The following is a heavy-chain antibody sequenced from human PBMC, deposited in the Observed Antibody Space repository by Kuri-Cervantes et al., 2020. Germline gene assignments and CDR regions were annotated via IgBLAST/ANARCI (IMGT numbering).Heavy chain of an antibody. J-gene: IGHJ6*02. D-gene: IGHD5-12*01. Sequence: GESLKISCAASGFTFSRYGMHWVRQAPGKGLEWVAVIWSDGDNKYYVNSVTGRFTISRDNSKSTLYLEMNSLRAGDTGIYYCARDLIVATTFYHKYGMDVWGQGTTVTVSS. CDR3: ARDLIVATTFYHKYGMDV. CDR1: GFTFSRYG. V-gene: IGHV3-33*01. CDR2: IWSDGDNK.